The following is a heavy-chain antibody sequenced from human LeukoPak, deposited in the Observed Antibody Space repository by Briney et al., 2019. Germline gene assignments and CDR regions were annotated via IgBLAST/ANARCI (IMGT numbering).Heavy chain of an antibody. CDR3: AKDSGWQLLRAEYFQH. CDR1: GFTFSARA. D-gene: IGHD2-15*01. V-gene: IGHV3-23*01. J-gene: IGHJ1*01. CDR2: ITASAATT. Sequence: GGSLRLSSAASGFTFSARAMTWVRQAPGKGLEWVSGITASAATTYYAGSVKGRFTISRDNSKSSLYLQMRSLTTEDTAVYYCAKDSGWQLLRAEYFQHWGPGTLVTVSS.